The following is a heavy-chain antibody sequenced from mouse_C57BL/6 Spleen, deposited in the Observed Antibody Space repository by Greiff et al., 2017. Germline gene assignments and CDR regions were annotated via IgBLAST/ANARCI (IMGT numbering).Heavy chain of an antibody. CDR2: IYPRSGNT. J-gene: IGHJ4*01. D-gene: IGHD2-5*01. CDR1: GYTFTSYG. CDR3: AGADYSNYEDYSMDY. Sequence: VKLQQSGAELVRPGASVKLSCKASGYTFTSYGISWVKQRPGQGLEWIGEIYPRSGNTYYNEKFKGKATLTADKSSSTAYMQLRSLTSEDSAVYSCAGADYSNYEDYSMDYWGQGTSVTVSS. V-gene: IGHV1-81*01.